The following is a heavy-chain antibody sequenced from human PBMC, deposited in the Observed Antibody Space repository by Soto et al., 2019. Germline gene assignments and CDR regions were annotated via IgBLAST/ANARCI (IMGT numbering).Heavy chain of an antibody. Sequence: SETLSLTCAVYGRSFSNFYWSWIRQPPGKGLEWIGEINHSGSTNYNPSLKSRVTMSIDTSRNQFSLKLSSVTAADTAVYYCARLNYLCRNYPKAERFYYGMDVWGQGTTVTVSS. CDR2: INHSGST. CDR1: GRSFSNFY. J-gene: IGHJ6*02. V-gene: IGHV4-34*01. CDR3: ARLNYLCRNYPKAERFYYGMDV. D-gene: IGHD3-16*02.